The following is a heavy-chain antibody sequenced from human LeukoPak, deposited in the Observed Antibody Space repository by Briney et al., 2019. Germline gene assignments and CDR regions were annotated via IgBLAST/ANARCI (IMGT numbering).Heavy chain of an antibody. Sequence: PGGSLRLSCAASGFTFSGYAMSWVRQAPGKGLEWVSAISGSGGSTYYADSVKGRFTISRDNSKNTLYLQMNSLRAEDTAVYYCAKDLFGVTSYDYWGQGTLVTVSS. CDR2: ISGSGGST. CDR1: GFTFSGYA. V-gene: IGHV3-23*01. D-gene: IGHD4-17*01. CDR3: AKDLFGVTSYDY. J-gene: IGHJ4*02.